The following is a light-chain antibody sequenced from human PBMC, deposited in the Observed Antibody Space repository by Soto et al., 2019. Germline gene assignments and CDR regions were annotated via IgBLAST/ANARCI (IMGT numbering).Light chain of an antibody. J-gene: IGKJ1*01. V-gene: IGKV1-5*03. CDR1: QTISSW. Sequence: DIPMTQSPSTLSASFGDRVTITCGASQTISSWLAGYQQKKGKAPKLLIYKASTLKSGVPSRFSGSGYGTEFTLTISSLQTDDFATYDCQHYNSYSEAFGQGTKVDIK. CDR2: KAS. CDR3: QHYNSYSEA.